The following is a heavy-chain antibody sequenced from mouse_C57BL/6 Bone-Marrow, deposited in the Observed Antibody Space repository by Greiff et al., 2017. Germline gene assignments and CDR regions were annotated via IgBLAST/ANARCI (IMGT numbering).Heavy chain of an antibody. D-gene: IGHD2-3*01. J-gene: IGHJ3*01. V-gene: IGHV1-61*01. CDR3: ACAYDCYDPAWFAY. Sequence: QVQLQQPGAELVRPGSSVKLSCKASGYTFTSYWMDWVKQRPGQGLEWIGNIYPSDSETNYNQKFKDKATLTVDKSSSPAYMPLSSLTSEESAVYDFACAYDCYDPAWFAYWGQGTLVTVSA. CDR1: GYTFTSYW. CDR2: IYPSDSET.